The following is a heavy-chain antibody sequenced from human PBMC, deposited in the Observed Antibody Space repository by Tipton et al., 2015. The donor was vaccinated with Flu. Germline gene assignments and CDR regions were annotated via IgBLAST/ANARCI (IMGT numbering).Heavy chain of an antibody. CDR2: INHSGST. CDR3: ARGGRATVTPDY. D-gene: IGHD4-11*01. V-gene: IGHV4-34*01. J-gene: IGHJ4*02. Sequence: LRLSCAVYGGSFSGYYWSWIRQPPGKGLEWIGEINHSGSTNYNPSLKSRVTISVDTSKNQFSLKLSSVTAADTAVYYCARGGRATVTPDYWGQGTLVTVSS. CDR1: GGSFSGYY.